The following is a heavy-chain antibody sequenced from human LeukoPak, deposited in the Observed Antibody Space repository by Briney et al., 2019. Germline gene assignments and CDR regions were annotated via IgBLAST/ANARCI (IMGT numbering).Heavy chain of an antibody. CDR3: ASPRSGPPSDY. J-gene: IGHJ4*02. Sequence: GGSLGLSCAASGFTFRSYEMNWVRQARGKGLEGGSYISSSGSTIYCADAVKGRFTISRDNAKNSLYLQMNSLRAEDTAVYYCASPRSGPPSDYRGQGTLVTASS. V-gene: IGHV3-48*03. CDR2: ISSSGSTI. CDR1: GFTFRSYE.